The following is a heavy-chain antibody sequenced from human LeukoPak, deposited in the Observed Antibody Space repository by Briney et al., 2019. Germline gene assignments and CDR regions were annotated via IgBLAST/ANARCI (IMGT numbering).Heavy chain of an antibody. V-gene: IGHV4-39*07. D-gene: IGHD4-17*01. J-gene: IGHJ4*02. CDR1: GGSISSSSYY. CDR3: AADYGDYLFDY. Sequence: NPSETLSLTCTVSGGSISSSSYYWDWIRQSPGKGLEWLGSIYYVGSTYYNPSLESRVTISVDTSKNQFSLKLSSVTAADTAVYYCAADYGDYLFDYWGQGTLVTVSS. CDR2: IYYVGST.